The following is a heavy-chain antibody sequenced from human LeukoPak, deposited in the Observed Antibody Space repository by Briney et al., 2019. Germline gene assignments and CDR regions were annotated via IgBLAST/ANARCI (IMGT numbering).Heavy chain of an antibody. CDR1: GGSISRSSYY. CDR3: ARQLMTTHAFDI. J-gene: IGHJ3*02. CDR2: IYYSGST. Sequence: SETLSLTCTVSGGSISRSSYYWGWIRQPPGTGLEWIGSIYYSGSTYYNPSLKSRVTISVDTSKNQFSLKLSSVTAADTAVYYCARQLMTTHAFDIWGQGTMVTVSS. V-gene: IGHV4-39*01. D-gene: IGHD4-17*01.